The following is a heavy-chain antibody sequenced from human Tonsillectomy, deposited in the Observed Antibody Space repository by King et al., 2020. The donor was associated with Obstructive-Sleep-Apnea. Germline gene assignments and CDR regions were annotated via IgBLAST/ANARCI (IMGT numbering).Heavy chain of an antibody. CDR2: ISLDGRTN. V-gene: IGHV3-30*04. CDR1: GFTFRSYT. Sequence: VQLVESGGGVVQPGRSLRLSCAASGFTFRSYTVHWVRQAPGKGLDGGAFISLDGRTNNYADPGRGRFTNTRDNSKNRLYLQMNSLRVEDTAVYYCMRDNYGDSPLFYTLDVWGQGTTVTVSS. J-gene: IGHJ6*02. D-gene: IGHD4-17*01. CDR3: MRDNYGDSPLFYTLDV.